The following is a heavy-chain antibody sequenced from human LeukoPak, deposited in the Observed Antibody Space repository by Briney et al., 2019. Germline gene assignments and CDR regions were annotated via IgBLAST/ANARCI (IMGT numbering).Heavy chain of an antibody. CDR2: ISGSDGIV. Sequence: GGSLRLSCAASGFMFASYAMSWVRQAPGKGLEWVAGISGSDGIVYYADSVKGRFTISRDNSRNTLYLQMNRLRVEDTAIYYCAKEFTGGWPFDSWGQGTLVTVSS. CDR3: AKEFTGGWPFDS. J-gene: IGHJ4*02. D-gene: IGHD6-19*01. CDR1: GFMFASYA. V-gene: IGHV3-23*01.